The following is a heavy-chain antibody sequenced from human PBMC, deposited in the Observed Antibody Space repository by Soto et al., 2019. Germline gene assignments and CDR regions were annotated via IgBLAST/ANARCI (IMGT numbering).Heavy chain of an antibody. J-gene: IGHJ4*02. Sequence: EVQLVESGGGLVQPGGSLRLSCAASGFTVSSVYMTWVRQAPGKGLEWVSVITSGGSTYYADSVGGRFTISRANSKNTLYIQMNSLRAEDTAVYYCARDILGGAYDFWHGGQGTLVTVSS. CDR3: ARDILGGAYDFWH. V-gene: IGHV3-66*01. CDR2: ITSGGST. CDR1: GFTVSSVY. D-gene: IGHD3-3*01.